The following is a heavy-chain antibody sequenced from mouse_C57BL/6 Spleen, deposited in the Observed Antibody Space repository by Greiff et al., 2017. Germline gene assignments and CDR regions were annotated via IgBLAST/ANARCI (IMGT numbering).Heavy chain of an antibody. CDR3: ARHEGYSNPGAMDY. Sequence: VKLQESGAELVKPGASVKLSCKASGYTFTEYTIHWVKQRPGQGLEWIGWFYPGSGSIKYNEKFKDKATLTADKSSSTVYMALSRLTSEDSAVYFGARHEGYSNPGAMDYWGQGTSVTVSS. D-gene: IGHD2-5*01. V-gene: IGHV1-62-2*01. J-gene: IGHJ4*01. CDR1: GYTFTEYT. CDR2: FYPGSGSI.